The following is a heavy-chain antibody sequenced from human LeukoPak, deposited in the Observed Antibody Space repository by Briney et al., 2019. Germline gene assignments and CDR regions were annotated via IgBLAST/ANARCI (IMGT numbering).Heavy chain of an antibody. D-gene: IGHD6-6*01. Sequence: GGSLRLSCAASGFTFSSYAMHWVRQAPGKGLEWVAVISYDGSNKYYADSVKGRFTISRDNSKNRLYLQMNSLKTEDTAVYYCTRDLQQLVGEGGYWGQGTLVTVSS. CDR1: GFTFSSYA. CDR3: TRDLQQLVGEGGY. CDR2: ISYDGSNK. V-gene: IGHV3-30-3*01. J-gene: IGHJ4*02.